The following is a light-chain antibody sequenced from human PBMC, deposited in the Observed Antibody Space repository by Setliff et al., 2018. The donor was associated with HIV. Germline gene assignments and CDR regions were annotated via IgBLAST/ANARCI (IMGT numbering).Light chain of an antibody. CDR1: SSDVGNYNV. CDR2: EVR. Sequence: QSALAQPASVSGSPGQSITISCTGTSSDVGNYNVVSWYQQHPGKAPKLMIFEVRKRPSGVSNRFSGSKSGNTASLTISGLQAEDEADYYCCSYAGGSTLVFGGGTKGTVL. J-gene: IGLJ2*01. CDR3: CSYAGGSTLV. V-gene: IGLV2-23*02.